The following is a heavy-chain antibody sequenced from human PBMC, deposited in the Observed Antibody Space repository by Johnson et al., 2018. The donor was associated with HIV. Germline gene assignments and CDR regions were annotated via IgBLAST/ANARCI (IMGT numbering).Heavy chain of an antibody. J-gene: IGHJ3*02. CDR2: IRYDGSNK. CDR3: AKDKAVVTALYDAFDI. Sequence: QVQLVESGGGVVQPGGSLRLSCAASGFTFSSYGMHWVRQAPGKGLEWVAFIRYDGSNKHYADSVKGRFTISRDNSKNTLYLQMNSLRAEDTAVYYCAKDKAVVTALYDAFDIWGQGTMVTVSS. D-gene: IGHD2-21*02. CDR1: GFTFSSYG. V-gene: IGHV3-30*02.